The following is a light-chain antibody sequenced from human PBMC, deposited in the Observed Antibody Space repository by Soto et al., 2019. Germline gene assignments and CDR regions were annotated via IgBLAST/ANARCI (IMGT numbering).Light chain of an antibody. CDR1: QTVASNY. CDR2: CI. CDR3: QQYINSRWT. V-gene: IGKV3-20*01. J-gene: IGKJ1*01. Sequence: EIVLTQSPGTLSLSPGERATLSCRATQTVASNYFAWYQQKPGQAPRLLEWCIQQGHWRPDRFSGSGSGTDFTLTISRLEPEDFAVYYCQQYINSRWTFGQGTKVDI.